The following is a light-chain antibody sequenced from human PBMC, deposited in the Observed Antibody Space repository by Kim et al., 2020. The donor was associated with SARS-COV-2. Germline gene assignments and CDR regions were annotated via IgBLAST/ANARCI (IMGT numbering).Light chain of an antibody. V-gene: IGKV3-20*01. CDR3: QEYEHSPWT. Sequence: IVLTQSPGTLSLSPGERATLSCRASQSVSSMFFTWYQQKPGQAPRLRIYGASNRTTGIPDRFSGGGSGTDFSLTISRLEPEDCVLYFCQEYEHSPWTVGQRTTVDIK. CDR2: GAS. J-gene: IGKJ1*01. CDR1: QSVSSMF.